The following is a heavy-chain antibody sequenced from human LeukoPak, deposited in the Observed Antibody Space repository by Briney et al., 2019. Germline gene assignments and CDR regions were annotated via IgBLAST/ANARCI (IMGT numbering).Heavy chain of an antibody. Sequence: SETLSLTCTVSGDSISSSSYYWGWIRQPPGKGLEWIGSIYYSGSTYYNPSLKSRVTISVDTSKNQFSLKLSSVTAADTAVYYCARSVSAAAGTDVFYWGQGTLATVSS. CDR2: IYYSGST. CDR3: ARSVSAAAGTDVFY. D-gene: IGHD6-13*01. V-gene: IGHV4-39*01. J-gene: IGHJ4*02. CDR1: GDSISSSSYY.